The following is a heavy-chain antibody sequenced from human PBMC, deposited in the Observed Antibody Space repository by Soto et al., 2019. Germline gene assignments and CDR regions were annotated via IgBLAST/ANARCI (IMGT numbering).Heavy chain of an antibody. D-gene: IGHD1-26*01. CDR1: GGTFSSYA. V-gene: IGHV1-69*01. CDR2: IIPIFGTA. CDR3: ARSSQACVGAISAQFDP. Sequence: QVQLVQSGAEVKKPGSSVKVSCKASGGTFSSYAISWVRQARGQGLECMGGIIPIFGTANYAQKFQGRVTITADESTGTAYMELSSLRSEDTAVYYCARSSQACVGAISAQFDPWGQGTLVTVSS. J-gene: IGHJ5*02.